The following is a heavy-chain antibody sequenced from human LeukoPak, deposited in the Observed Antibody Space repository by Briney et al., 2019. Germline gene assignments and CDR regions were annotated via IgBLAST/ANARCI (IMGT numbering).Heavy chain of an antibody. V-gene: IGHV1-2*02. CDR3: ATLDTAMVSLDY. D-gene: IGHD5-18*01. CDR1: GYTFTGYY. J-gene: IGHJ4*02. Sequence: GASVKVSCKASGYTFTGYYMHWVRQAPGQGLEWMGWINPNSGGTNYAQKFQGRVSMTRETSISTAYMELSRLRSDDTAVYYCATLDTAMVSLDYWGQGTLVTVSS. CDR2: INPNSGGT.